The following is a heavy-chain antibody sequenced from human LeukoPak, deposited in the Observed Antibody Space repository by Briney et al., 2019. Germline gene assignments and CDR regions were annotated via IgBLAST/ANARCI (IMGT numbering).Heavy chain of an antibody. Sequence: PGGSLTLSCAASGFTFSSYWMHWVRQAPGKGLVWVSRIDTDGSSTIYADSVQGRFTISRDNAKNTLYLQMSSLRAEDTAVYYCARERGYYVSRSYYRSGGFDYWGQGTLVTVSS. V-gene: IGHV3-74*01. CDR1: GFTFSSYW. CDR3: ARERGYYVSRSYYRSGGFDY. J-gene: IGHJ4*02. D-gene: IGHD3-10*01. CDR2: IDTDGSST.